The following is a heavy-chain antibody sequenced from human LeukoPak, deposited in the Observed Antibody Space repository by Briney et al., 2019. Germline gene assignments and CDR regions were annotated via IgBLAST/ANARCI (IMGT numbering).Heavy chain of an antibody. CDR3: AKDSGAAAAAHFGY. CDR2: ISWNSGSI. D-gene: IGHD6-13*01. CDR1: GFTFDDYA. J-gene: IGHJ4*02. V-gene: IGHV3-9*01. Sequence: GGSLRLSCAASGFTFDDYAMHWVRQAPGKGLEWVSGISWNSGSIGYADSVKGRLTISRDNAKNSLYLQMNSLRAEDTALYYCAKDSGAAAAAHFGYWGQGTLVTVSS.